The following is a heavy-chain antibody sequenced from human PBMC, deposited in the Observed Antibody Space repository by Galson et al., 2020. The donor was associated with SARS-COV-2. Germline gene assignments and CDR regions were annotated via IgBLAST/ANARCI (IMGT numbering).Heavy chain of an antibody. J-gene: IGHJ5*02. CDR3: ARASRYFDGSGYT. CDR1: GGSLSSGDSY. Sequence: SETLSPTCTVSGGSLSSGDSYGNWIRQPPGRGREWIGYIYYSGSTYYNPSLKSRVAISRGTSKNQFSLKLSSVTAAATAVYYCARASRYFDGSGYTWGQGTLVTVSS. D-gene: IGHD3-22*01. CDR2: IYYSGST. V-gene: IGHV4-30-4*08.